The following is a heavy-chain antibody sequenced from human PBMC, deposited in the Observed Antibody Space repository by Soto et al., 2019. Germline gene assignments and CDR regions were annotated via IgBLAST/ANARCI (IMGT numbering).Heavy chain of an antibody. D-gene: IGHD3-10*01. Sequence: QVQLQQWGAGLLKPSETLSLTCAVYGGSFSGYQWSWIRQTPGKGLEWIGEINDSGNINYNPSLKSPCTILVDTAKKHISLKLSSVTAADTAVYYCARGLIVWFGELSRRGGYYYYMDVWGKGTTVTVSS. V-gene: IGHV4-34*01. CDR3: ARGLIVWFGELSRRGGYYYYMDV. CDR1: GGSFSGYQ. CDR2: INDSGNI. J-gene: IGHJ6*03.